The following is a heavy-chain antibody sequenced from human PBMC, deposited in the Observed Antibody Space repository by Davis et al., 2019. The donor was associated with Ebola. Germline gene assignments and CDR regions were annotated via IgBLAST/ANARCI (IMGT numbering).Heavy chain of an antibody. V-gene: IGHV5-51*01. D-gene: IGHD6-13*01. CDR2: IYPGDSDT. CDR1: GYSFTSYW. J-gene: IGHJ4*02. CDR3: ARGGVGLLPQLYSSSWHNFDY. Sequence: GESLKISCKGSGYSFTSYWIGWVRQMPGKGLEWMGIIYPGDSDTRYSPSFQGQVTISADKSISTAYLQWSSLKASDTAMYYCARGGVGLLPQLYSSSWHNFDYWGQGTLVTVSS.